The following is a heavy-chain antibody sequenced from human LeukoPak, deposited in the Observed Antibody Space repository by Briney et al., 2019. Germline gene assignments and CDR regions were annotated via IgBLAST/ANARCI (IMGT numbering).Heavy chain of an antibody. Sequence: SETLSLTCAVSGDSISSDYWSWVRQPPGKGLEWIGYIYYTGSTNYNPSLKSRVTISVDTSKNQFSLKLNSVTAADTAVYYCARGSQLWFGEYPWAFDYWGQGTLVTVSS. CDR1: GDSISSDY. CDR2: IYYTGST. D-gene: IGHD3-10*01. J-gene: IGHJ4*02. CDR3: ARGSQLWFGEYPWAFDY. V-gene: IGHV4-59*01.